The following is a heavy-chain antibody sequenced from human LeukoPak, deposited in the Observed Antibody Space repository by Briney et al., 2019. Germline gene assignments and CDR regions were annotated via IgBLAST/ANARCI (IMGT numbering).Heavy chain of an antibody. CDR1: GFTFSSYA. CDR2: ISGSGGST. Sequence: GGSLRLSCAASGFTFSSYAMSWVRQAPGKGLEWVSAISGSGGSTYYADSVKGRFTISRDNSKNTLYLQMNSLRAGDTAVYSGAKDLGPNGGANYFDYGGQETLATVSS. D-gene: IGHD3-16*01. CDR3: AKDLGPNGGANYFDY. J-gene: IGHJ4*02. V-gene: IGHV3-23*01.